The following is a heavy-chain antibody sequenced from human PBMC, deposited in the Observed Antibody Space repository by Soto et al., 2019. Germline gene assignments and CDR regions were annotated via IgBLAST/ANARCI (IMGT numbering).Heavy chain of an antibody. CDR1: GGSISSGDYY. V-gene: IGHV4-30-4*01. D-gene: IGHD2-2*02. J-gene: IGHJ6*02. CDR3: AREIPDYYYYGMDV. Sequence: QVQLQESGPGLVKPSQTLSLTCTVSGGSISSGDYYWSWIRQPPGKGLEWIGYIYYSGSTYYNPSLKLRVTISVDTSKNPFSLKLSSVTAADTAVYYCAREIPDYYYYGMDVWGQGTTVTVSS. CDR2: IYYSGST.